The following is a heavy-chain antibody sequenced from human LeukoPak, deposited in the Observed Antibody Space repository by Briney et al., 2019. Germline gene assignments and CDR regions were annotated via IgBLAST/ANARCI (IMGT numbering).Heavy chain of an antibody. CDR1: GYTFTGYY. CDR2: INPNSGGT. J-gene: IGHJ4*02. D-gene: IGHD4-23*01. Sequence: ASVKVSCKASGYTFTGYYMHWVRQAPGQGLEWIGWINPNSGGTNYAQKFQGRVTMTRDTSICTAYMELSRLRSDDTAVYYCARRYRYDYGGNSLGYWGQGTLVTVSS. V-gene: IGHV1-2*02. CDR3: ARRYRYDYGGNSLGY.